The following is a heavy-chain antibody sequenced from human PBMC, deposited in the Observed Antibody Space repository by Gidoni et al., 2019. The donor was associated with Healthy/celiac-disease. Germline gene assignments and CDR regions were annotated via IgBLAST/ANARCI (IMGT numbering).Heavy chain of an antibody. CDR2: ISYDGSNK. V-gene: IGHV3-30-3*01. CDR1: GFTFSSYA. CDR3: ARDGRTYYYDSSPTDY. D-gene: IGHD3-22*01. Sequence: QVQLVASGGGVVPPGRSLRLFCAASGFTFSSYAMHWVRPAPGKGLEWGAVISYDGSNKYYADSVKGRFTISRDNSKNTLYLQMNSLRAEDTAVYYCARDGRTYYYDSSPTDYWGQGTLVTVSS. J-gene: IGHJ4*02.